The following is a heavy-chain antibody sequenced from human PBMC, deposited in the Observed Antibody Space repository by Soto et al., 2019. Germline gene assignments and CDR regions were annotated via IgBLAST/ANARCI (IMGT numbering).Heavy chain of an antibody. J-gene: IGHJ4*02. CDR1: GGSISSGGYY. V-gene: IGHV4-31*03. Sequence: SETLSLTCTVSGGSISSGGYYWSWIRQHPGKGLEWIGYIYYSGSTYYNPSLKSRVTISVDTSKNQFSLKLSSVTAADTAVYYCARGALKYYDRGAEEPDFDYWGQGTLVTVSS. D-gene: IGHD3-10*02. CDR2: IYYSGST. CDR3: ARGALKYYDRGAEEPDFDY.